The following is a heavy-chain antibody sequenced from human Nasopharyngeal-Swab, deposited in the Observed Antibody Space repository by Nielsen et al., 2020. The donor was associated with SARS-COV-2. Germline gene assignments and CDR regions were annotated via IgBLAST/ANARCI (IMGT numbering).Heavy chain of an antibody. CDR3: ARANGDYLEDWFDP. V-gene: IGHV4-59*01. CDR2: IYYSGST. CDR1: GGSFSGYY. D-gene: IGHD4-17*01. J-gene: IGHJ5*02. Sequence: SETLSLTCAVYGGSFSGYYWSWIRQPPGKGLEWIGYIYYSGSTNYNPSLKSRVTISVDTSKNQFSLKLSSVTAADTAVYYCARANGDYLEDWFDPWGQGTLVTVSS.